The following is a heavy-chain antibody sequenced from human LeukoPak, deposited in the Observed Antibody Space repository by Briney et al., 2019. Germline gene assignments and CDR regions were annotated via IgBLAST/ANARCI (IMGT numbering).Heavy chain of an antibody. D-gene: IGHD1-26*01. CDR1: GFTFSNYA. CDR3: TPRGSYGY. CDR2: ISGSGSST. J-gene: IGHJ4*02. Sequence: PGGSLRLSCAASGFTFSNYAMTWVRQAPGKGLEWVSGISGSGSSTYYADSVKGRFTLSRDYPKNTLYLQMNSLRAEDTAVYYCTPRGSYGYWGQGTLVTVSS. V-gene: IGHV3-23*01.